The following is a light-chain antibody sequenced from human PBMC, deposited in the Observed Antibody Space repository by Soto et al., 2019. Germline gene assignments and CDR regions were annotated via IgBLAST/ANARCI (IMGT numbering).Light chain of an antibody. J-gene: IGKJ2*01. CDR2: AAS. V-gene: IGKV1-9*01. Sequence: IQLTQSPSSLSASVGDRVTITCRASQGIASYLAWYQQKPGKAPKLLIYAASTLQSGVPSRFSGSGSGTDFTLTISSLQPEDFDTYYCQHLHTYPYTFGQGTKLEIK. CDR1: QGIASY. CDR3: QHLHTYPYT.